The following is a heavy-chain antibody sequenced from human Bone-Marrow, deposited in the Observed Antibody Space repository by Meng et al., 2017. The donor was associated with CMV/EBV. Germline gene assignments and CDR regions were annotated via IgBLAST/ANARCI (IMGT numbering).Heavy chain of an antibody. V-gene: IGHV3-48*04. CDR1: GFTFSSYA. CDR2: VSSTAYSI. J-gene: IGHJ4*02. Sequence: GESLKISCAASGFTFSSYAMHWVRQAPGKGLEWVSYVSSTAYSIYYADSVRGRFTISRDNAKNSLYLQMNSLRAEDTAVYYCARDRSDYGGNSWGQGTLVTVSS. CDR3: ARDRSDYGGNS. D-gene: IGHD4-23*01.